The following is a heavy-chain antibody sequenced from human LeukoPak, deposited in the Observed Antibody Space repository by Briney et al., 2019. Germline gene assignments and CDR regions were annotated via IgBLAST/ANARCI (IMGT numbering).Heavy chain of an antibody. CDR3: ARGLLGP. CDR1: GGSFRGYY. D-gene: IGHD3-16*01. Sequence: SDTLSLTCAVYGGSFRGYYWSWIRQPTGKGLEWIGEINHSGSTNYNPSLKSRVTISVDTSKNQFSLKLSSVTAADTAVYYCARGLLGPWGQGTLVTVSS. V-gene: IGHV4-34*01. J-gene: IGHJ5*02. CDR2: INHSGST.